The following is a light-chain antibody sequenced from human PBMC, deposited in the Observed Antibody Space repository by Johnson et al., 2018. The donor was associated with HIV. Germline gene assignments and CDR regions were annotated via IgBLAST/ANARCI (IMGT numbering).Light chain of an antibody. CDR1: SSNIGNNY. J-gene: IGLJ1*01. V-gene: IGLV1-51*02. CDR3: GAWASSLNTYV. Sequence: QPVLTQPPSVSAAPGQKVTISCSGSSSNIGNNYVSWYQQLPGTAPKLLIYENNKRPSGIPDRFSGSKSGTSATLGITGLQTGDEADYYCGAWASSLNTYVFGTGTKVTGL. CDR2: ENN.